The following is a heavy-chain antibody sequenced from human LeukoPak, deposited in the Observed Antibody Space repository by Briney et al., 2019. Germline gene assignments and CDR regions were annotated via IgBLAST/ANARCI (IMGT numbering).Heavy chain of an antibody. Sequence: PGGSLRLSCAASGFTFSSYAMSWVRQAPGKGLEWVSAISGSGGSTYYADSVKGRFTISRDNSKNTLYLQMNSPRAEDTAVYYCAKDAHYYDSSGYYYWGQGTLVTVSS. D-gene: IGHD3-22*01. CDR2: ISGSGGST. J-gene: IGHJ4*02. V-gene: IGHV3-23*01. CDR1: GFTFSSYA. CDR3: AKDAHYYDSSGYYY.